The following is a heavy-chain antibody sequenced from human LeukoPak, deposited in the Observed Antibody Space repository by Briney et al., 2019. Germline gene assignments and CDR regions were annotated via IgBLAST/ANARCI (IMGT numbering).Heavy chain of an antibody. Sequence: SETLSLTCTVSNYSITSGYYWGWIRQPPRKGLEWIGSIYHSGSTHYNPSLKSRVTISIDTSRNQFSLKLTSLTAADTAVYHCARVWVGYVAAAGYWGQGTLVTVSS. D-gene: IGHD6-13*01. V-gene: IGHV4-38-2*02. CDR2: IYHSGST. CDR1: NYSITSGYY. CDR3: ARVWVGYVAAAGY. J-gene: IGHJ4*02.